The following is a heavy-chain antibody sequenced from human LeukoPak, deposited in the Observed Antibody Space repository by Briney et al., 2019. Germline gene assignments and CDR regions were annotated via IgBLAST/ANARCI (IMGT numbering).Heavy chain of an antibody. Sequence: SETLSLTCTVSGGSINSYYWSWIRQPAGKGLEWIGRIYSSGSANYNPSPKSRVSMSVDTSKNQFSLKLTSVTAADTAVYYCGRGGKATVVTMWGQGILVTVSS. CDR1: GGSINSYY. D-gene: IGHD4-23*01. V-gene: IGHV4-4*07. J-gene: IGHJ4*02. CDR3: GRGGKATVVTM. CDR2: IYSSGSA.